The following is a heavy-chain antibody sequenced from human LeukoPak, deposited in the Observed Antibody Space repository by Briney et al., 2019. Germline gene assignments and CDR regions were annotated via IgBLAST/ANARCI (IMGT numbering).Heavy chain of an antibody. CDR2: INSNSGGT. J-gene: IGHJ4*02. CDR3: ARDLSLAVPVQGY. CDR1: GYTFTGYY. Sequence: GASVKVSFKASGYTFTGYYMHWVRQAPGQGLEWMGWINSNSGGTNYAQKFQGRVTMTGDTSISTAYMELSRLRSDDTAVYYCARDLSLAVPVQGYWGQGTLVTVSS. V-gene: IGHV1-2*02. D-gene: IGHD6-19*01.